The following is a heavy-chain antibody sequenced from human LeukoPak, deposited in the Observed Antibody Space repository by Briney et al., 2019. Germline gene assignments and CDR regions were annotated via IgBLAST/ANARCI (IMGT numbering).Heavy chain of an antibody. V-gene: IGHV4-34*01. D-gene: IGHD3-10*01. CDR1: GGSFSGYY. J-gene: IGHJ5*02. Sequence: SETLSLTCAVYGGSFSGYYWSWVRQPPGKGLEWIGEINHRGSTNYNPSLKSRVTISVDTSKNQFSLRLNSVTAADTAVYYCARDERFGEKRWFDPWGQGTLVTVSS. CDR2: INHRGST. CDR3: ARDERFGEKRWFDP.